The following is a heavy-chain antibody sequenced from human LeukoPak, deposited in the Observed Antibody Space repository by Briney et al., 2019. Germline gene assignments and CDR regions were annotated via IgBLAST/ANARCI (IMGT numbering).Heavy chain of an antibody. D-gene: IGHD3-22*01. CDR3: ARGPRPLYYYDSSGWDASDI. V-gene: IGHV4-34*01. CDR2: INHSGST. J-gene: IGHJ3*02. Sequence: SETLSLTCAVYGGSFSGYYWSWIRQPPGKGLEWIGEINHSGSTNYNPSLKSRVTISVDTSKNQFSQKLSSVTAADTAVYHCARGPRPLYYYDSSGWDASDIWGQGTMVTVSS. CDR1: GGSFSGYY.